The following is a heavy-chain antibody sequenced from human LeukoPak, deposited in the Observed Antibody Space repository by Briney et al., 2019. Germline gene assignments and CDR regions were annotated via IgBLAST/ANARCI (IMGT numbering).Heavy chain of an antibody. D-gene: IGHD6-6*01. V-gene: IGHV3-23*01. Sequence: GGSLRLSCTASGFTFTLYAMGWVRQAPGKGLEWVSAITDSGGDTYHADSVKGRLTISRDNSKNTLYLQMNSLRVEDTAVYYCAKGSSSSRPYYFDFWGQGTLVTVSS. CDR1: GFTFTLYA. J-gene: IGHJ4*02. CDR2: ITDSGGDT. CDR3: AKGSSSSRPYYFDF.